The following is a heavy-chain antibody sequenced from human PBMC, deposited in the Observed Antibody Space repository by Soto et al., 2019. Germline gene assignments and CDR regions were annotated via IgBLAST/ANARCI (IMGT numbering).Heavy chain of an antibody. CDR1: GGSISSSTYY. D-gene: IGHD6-6*01. V-gene: IGHV4-39*01. CDR3: ARSDGYRRSYYFDY. CDR2: IYYSGTT. Sequence: PSETLSLTCTVSGGSISSSTYYWGWIRQPPGKGLEWIGSIYYSGTTQYNPSLKSRVTISVDTSKNQFSLKLTSVTAADTAIYYCARSDGYRRSYYFDYWGQGAQVTVSS. J-gene: IGHJ4*02.